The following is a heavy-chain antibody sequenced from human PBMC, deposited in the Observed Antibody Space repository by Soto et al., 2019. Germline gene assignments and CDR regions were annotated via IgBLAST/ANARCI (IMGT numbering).Heavy chain of an antibody. CDR3: ATPQGSGRYPKDDAFAI. D-gene: IGHD1-26*01. CDR2: IYYSGST. J-gene: IGHJ3*02. V-gene: IGHV4-31*03. CDR1: GGSISSGGYY. Sequence: PSETLSLTCTVSGGSISSGGYYWSWIRQHPGKGLEWIGYIYYSGSTYYNPSLKSRVTISVDTSKNQFSLKLSSVTAADTAVYYCATPQGSGRYPKDDAFAIRGQGTMVTVSS.